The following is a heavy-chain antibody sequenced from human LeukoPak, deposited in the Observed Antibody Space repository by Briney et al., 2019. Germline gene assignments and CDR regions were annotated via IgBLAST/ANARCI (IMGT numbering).Heavy chain of an antibody. J-gene: IGHJ3*02. CDR3: ARDSSSWFPNDAFDI. V-gene: IGHV1-69*05. D-gene: IGHD6-13*01. CDR1: GGTFSSYA. Sequence: SVKVSCKASGGTFSSYAISWVRQAPGQGLEWMGGIIPIFGTANYAQKFQGRVTITTDESTSTAYMELSSLRSEDTAVYYCARDSSSWFPNDAFDIWGQGTMVTVSS. CDR2: IIPIFGTA.